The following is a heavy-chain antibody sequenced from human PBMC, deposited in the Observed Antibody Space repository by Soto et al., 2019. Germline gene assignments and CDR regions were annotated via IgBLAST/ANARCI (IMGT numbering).Heavy chain of an antibody. D-gene: IGHD3-22*01. Sequence: EVQLLESGGGLVQPGGSLRLSCAASGFTFSSYAMSWVRQAPGKGLEWVSAISGSGGSTYYADSVKGRFTISRDNSKNTLYLQMTSLRAEDTDVYYCAKYYYDSSGYQRYYYYYGMDVWGQGTTVTVSS. J-gene: IGHJ6*02. V-gene: IGHV3-23*01. CDR2: ISGSGGST. CDR1: GFTFSSYA. CDR3: AKYYYDSSGYQRYYYYYGMDV.